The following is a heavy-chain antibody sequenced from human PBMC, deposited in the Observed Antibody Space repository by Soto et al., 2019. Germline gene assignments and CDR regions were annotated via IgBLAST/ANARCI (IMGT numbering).Heavy chain of an antibody. V-gene: IGHV4-34*01. D-gene: IGHD6-13*01. J-gene: IGHJ5*02. CDR3: ARGGYSSSWPPRTNWFDP. CDR1: VWSFSGYY. Sequence: QVQLQQWGAGLLKPSETLSLTCAVYVWSFSGYYWSWIRQPPGKGLEWIGEINHSGSTNYNPSLKSRVTISVDTSKNQSSLKLSSVTASDTAVYYCARGGYSSSWPPRTNWFDPWGQGTLVTVSS. CDR2: INHSGST.